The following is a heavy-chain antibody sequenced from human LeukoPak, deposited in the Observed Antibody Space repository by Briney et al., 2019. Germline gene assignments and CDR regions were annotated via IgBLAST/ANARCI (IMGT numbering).Heavy chain of an antibody. Sequence: SETLSLTCTVSGGSISSSSYYWGWIRQPPGKGLEWIGSIYYSGSTYYSPPLKSRVTISVDTSKNQFSLKLSSVTAADTAVYYCARHQIVVLPAANNWFDPWGQGTLVTVSS. CDR3: ARHQIVVLPAANNWFDP. CDR1: GGSISSSSYY. CDR2: IYYSGST. D-gene: IGHD2-2*01. V-gene: IGHV4-39*01. J-gene: IGHJ5*02.